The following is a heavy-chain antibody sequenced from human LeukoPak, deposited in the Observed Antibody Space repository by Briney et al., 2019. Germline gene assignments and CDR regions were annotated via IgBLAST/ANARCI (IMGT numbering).Heavy chain of an antibody. J-gene: IGHJ3*02. CDR3: ARGIGGGYKYEKDDAFDI. D-gene: IGHD5-24*01. Sequence: PGGSLRLSCAASGFTFSSYSMNWVRQAPGKGREWVSSISSGSSYIYYAESMKDRFTISRDNAKTSLYLQMNSLRAEDTALYYCARGIGGGYKYEKDDAFDIWGQGTMVTVSS. CDR2: ISSGSSYI. V-gene: IGHV3-21*06. CDR1: GFTFSSYS.